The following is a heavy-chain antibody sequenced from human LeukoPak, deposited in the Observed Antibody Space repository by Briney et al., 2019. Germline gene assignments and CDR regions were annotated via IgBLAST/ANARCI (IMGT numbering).Heavy chain of an antibody. CDR3: ARAGYSDYDLTDY. CDR1: GFTFSSYS. Sequence: GGSLRLSCAASGFTFSSYSMNWVRQAPGKGLEWVSSISSSTSYIYEDSVKGRFTISRDNAKHSLYLQMNSLRAEDTAVYYCARAGYSDYDLTDYWGQGTLVTVSS. D-gene: IGHD5-12*01. J-gene: IGHJ4*02. CDR2: ISSSTSYI. V-gene: IGHV3-21*01.